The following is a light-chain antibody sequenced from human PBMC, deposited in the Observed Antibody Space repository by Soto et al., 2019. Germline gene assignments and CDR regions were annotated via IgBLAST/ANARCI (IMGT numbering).Light chain of an antibody. CDR2: GAS. Sequence: EIVLTQSPGTLSLSPGERATLGFMASQSVSDNYLAWYQQKPGQAPRLLIYGASNRATGIPDRFSGSGSGTDFTLTISRLEPEDFAVYYCQQYGSSGTFGQGTKVDIK. V-gene: IGKV3-20*01. J-gene: IGKJ1*01. CDR3: QQYGSSGT. CDR1: QSVSDNY.